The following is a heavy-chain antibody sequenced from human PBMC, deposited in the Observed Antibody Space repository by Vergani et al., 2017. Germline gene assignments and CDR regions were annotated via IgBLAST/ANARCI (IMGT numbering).Heavy chain of an antibody. CDR3: ARSEYSSSSGHNGMDV. D-gene: IGHD6-6*01. Sequence: QVQLVQSGAEVKKPGSSVKVSCKASGGPFSSYAISWVRQAPGQGLEWMGRIIPILGIANYAQKFQGRVTITADKSTSTAYMELSSLRSEDTAVYYWARSEYSSSSGHNGMDVWGQGP. V-gene: IGHV1-69*04. CDR2: IIPILGIA. CDR1: GGPFSSYA. J-gene: IGHJ6*02.